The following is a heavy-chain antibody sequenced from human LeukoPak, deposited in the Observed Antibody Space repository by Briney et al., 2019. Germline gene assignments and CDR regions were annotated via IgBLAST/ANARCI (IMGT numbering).Heavy chain of an antibody. J-gene: IGHJ4*02. Sequence: RGSLRLSCAASGFTFSSYGMHWVRQAPGKGLEWVAVIWYDGSNKYYADSVKGRFTISRDNSKNTLYLQMNSLRAEDTAVYYCASEYYYDSSGYPPGDWGQGTLVTVSS. V-gene: IGHV3-33*01. CDR2: IWYDGSNK. D-gene: IGHD3-22*01. CDR3: ASEYYYDSSGYPPGD. CDR1: GFTFSSYG.